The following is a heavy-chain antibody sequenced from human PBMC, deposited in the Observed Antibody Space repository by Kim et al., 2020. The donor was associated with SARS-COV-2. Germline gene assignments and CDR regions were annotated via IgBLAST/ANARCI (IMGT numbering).Heavy chain of an antibody. CDR1: GFTFSSHA. CDR3: ASGFYGSSFDN. D-gene: IGHD3-10*01. J-gene: IGHJ4*02. V-gene: IGHV3-21*06. CDR2: ISGGGGHL. Sequence: GGSLRLSCTTSGFTFSSHAMHWVRQTPGKGLECVSSISGGGGHLYYADSVKGRFTISRDTATSSLFLEMNSLRAEDTAVYYCASGFYGSSFDNWGQGTLV.